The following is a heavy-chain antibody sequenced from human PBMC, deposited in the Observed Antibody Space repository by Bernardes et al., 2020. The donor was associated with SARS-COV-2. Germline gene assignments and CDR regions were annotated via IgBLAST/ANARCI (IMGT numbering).Heavy chain of an antibody. D-gene: IGHD7-27*01. CDR1: GFAFSDFG. V-gene: IGHV3-23*01. CDR3: ANDAGVDVFFDY. Sequence: GGSLRLSCVASGFAFSDFGMAWVRQAPGKGLEWVSTLNTDGENTHYADSVKGRFTISRDNSKNMLYLQMNSLRAEDTAVYYCANDAGVDVFFDYWGQGTLVTGSS. CDR2: LNTDGENT. J-gene: IGHJ4*02.